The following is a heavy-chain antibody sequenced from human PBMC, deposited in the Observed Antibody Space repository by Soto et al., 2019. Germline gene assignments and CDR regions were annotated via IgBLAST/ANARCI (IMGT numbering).Heavy chain of an antibody. CDR2: INPNSGGT. Sequence: ASVKVSCKASGYTFTGYYMHWVRQAPGQGLEWMGWINPNSGGTNYAQKFQGRVTMTRDTSISTAYMELSRLRSDDTAVYFWARDWVGVVVAAKGYYFYYWGQGTLVTVSS. V-gene: IGHV1-2*02. CDR3: ARDWVGVVVAAKGYYFYY. D-gene: IGHD2-15*01. J-gene: IGHJ4*02. CDR1: GYTFTGYY.